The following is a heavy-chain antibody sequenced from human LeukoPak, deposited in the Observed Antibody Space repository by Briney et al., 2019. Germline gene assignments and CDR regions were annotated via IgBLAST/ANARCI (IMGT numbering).Heavy chain of an antibody. J-gene: IGHJ5*02. CDR2: ISAYNGNT. Sequence: GASVKVSCKASGYTFTSYGISWVRQAPGQGLEWMGWISAYNGNTNYAQKLQGRVTMTTDTSTSTAYMELRSLRSDDTAVYYCARDGGLLWFGEFRNWFDPWGQGTLVTVSS. V-gene: IGHV1-18*01. CDR1: GYTFTSYG. CDR3: ARDGGLLWFGEFRNWFDP. D-gene: IGHD3-10*01.